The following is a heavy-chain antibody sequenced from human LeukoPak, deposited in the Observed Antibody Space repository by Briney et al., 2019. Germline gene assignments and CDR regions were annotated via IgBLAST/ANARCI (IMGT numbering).Heavy chain of an antibody. J-gene: IGHJ5*02. V-gene: IGHV4-4*07. CDR2: IYTSGST. D-gene: IGHD2-2*01. CDR3: ARAVGCSSTSCYASYWFDP. Sequence: SETLSLTCTVSGGSISSYYWSWIRQPAGKGLEWIGRIYTSGSTNYNPSLKSRVTMSVDTSKNQFSLKLSSVTAADTAVYYCARAVGCSSTSCYASYWFDPWGQGTLVTVSS. CDR1: GGSISSYY.